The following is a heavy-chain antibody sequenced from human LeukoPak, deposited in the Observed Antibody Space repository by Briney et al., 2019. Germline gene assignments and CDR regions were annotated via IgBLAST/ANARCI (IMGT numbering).Heavy chain of an antibody. Sequence: GESLRISCKGSGYSFTSYWISWVRQMPGKGLEWMGNIDPSDSYTNYSPSFQGHVTISADKSICTAYLQWSSLKASDTAMYYCARRGDSYGRFDYWGQGILVTVSS. CDR3: ARRGDSYGRFDY. V-gene: IGHV5-10-1*01. CDR2: IDPSDSYT. CDR1: GYSFTSYW. J-gene: IGHJ4*02. D-gene: IGHD5-18*01.